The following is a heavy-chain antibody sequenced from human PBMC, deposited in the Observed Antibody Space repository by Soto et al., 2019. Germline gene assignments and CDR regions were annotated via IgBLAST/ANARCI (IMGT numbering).Heavy chain of an antibody. Sequence: GGSLRLSCAASGFTFSDYYMSWIRQAPGKGLEWVSYISSSSSYTNYADSVKGRFTISRDNAKNSLYLQMNSLRAEDTAVYYCARGGGGDGYNPLLSYGMDVWGQGTTVTVSS. D-gene: IGHD5-12*01. CDR1: GFTFSDYY. J-gene: IGHJ6*02. V-gene: IGHV3-11*06. CDR2: ISSSSSYT. CDR3: ARGGGGDGYNPLLSYGMDV.